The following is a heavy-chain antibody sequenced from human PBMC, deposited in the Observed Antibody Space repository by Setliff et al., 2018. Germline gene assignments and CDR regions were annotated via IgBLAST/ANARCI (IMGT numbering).Heavy chain of an antibody. D-gene: IGHD2-2*03. Sequence: SETLSLTCTVSGGSISSNYWSWVRQPPGKGLEWIGYIYTSGSTNYNPSLKSRGTISVDTSRNQFSLKLSSVTATDTAVYYCVRVEAGYCSSTSCNVVGAFDIWGQGTMVTVSS. CDR2: IYTSGST. J-gene: IGHJ3*02. CDR1: GGSISSNY. CDR3: VRVEAGYCSSTSCNVVGAFDI. V-gene: IGHV4-4*08.